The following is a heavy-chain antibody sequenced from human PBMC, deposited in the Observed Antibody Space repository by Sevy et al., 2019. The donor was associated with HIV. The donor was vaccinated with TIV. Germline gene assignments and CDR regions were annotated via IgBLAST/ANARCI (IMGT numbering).Heavy chain of an antibody. Sequence: GGSLRLSCVVSGYSFSSYAISWVRQAPGKGLEWVSTINGRGGSTYYADSVKGRFTITRDNPKNTLFLHMINLRVDDTAIYYCARPSPRIAAAASAFYDIWGQGTLVTVSS. J-gene: IGHJ4*02. CDR3: ARPSPRIAAAASAFYDI. CDR2: INGRGGST. CDR1: GYSFSSYA. V-gene: IGHV3-23*01. D-gene: IGHD6-13*01.